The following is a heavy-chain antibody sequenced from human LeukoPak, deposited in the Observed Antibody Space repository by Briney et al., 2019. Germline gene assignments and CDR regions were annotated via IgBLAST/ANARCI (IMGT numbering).Heavy chain of an antibody. CDR2: ISGSGGST. V-gene: IGHV3-23*01. J-gene: IGHJ5*02. D-gene: IGHD3-22*01. CDR1: GFTFSSYA. Sequence: GGSLRLSCAASGFTFSSYAMSWVRQAPGKGLEWVSAISGSGGSTYYADSVKGRFTISRDNSKNTLYLQMNSLRAEDTAVYYCARDCHRIVEGPFDPWGQGTLVTVSS. CDR3: ARDCHRIVEGPFDP.